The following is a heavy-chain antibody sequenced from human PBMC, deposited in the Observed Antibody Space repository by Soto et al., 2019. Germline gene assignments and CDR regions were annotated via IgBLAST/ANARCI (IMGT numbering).Heavy chain of an antibody. J-gene: IGHJ6*03. CDR2: ISAYNGNT. Sequence: SVKVSCKASGYTFTSYGISWVRQAPGQGLEWMGWISAYNGNTNYAQKLQGRVTMTTDTSTSTAYMELRSLRSDDTAVYYCARFTASQLLCYYYYMDVWGKGTTVTVSS. D-gene: IGHD2-2*01. CDR1: GYTFTSYG. V-gene: IGHV1-18*01. CDR3: ARFTASQLLCYYYYMDV.